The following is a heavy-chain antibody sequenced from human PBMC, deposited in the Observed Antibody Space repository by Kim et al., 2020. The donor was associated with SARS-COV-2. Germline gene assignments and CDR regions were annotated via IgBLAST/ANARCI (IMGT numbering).Heavy chain of an antibody. V-gene: IGHV5-51*01. Sequence: YSPSFQGQVIISVDKSISTAYLQWSSLRASDTAMYYCARQGGRYSSGWDYWGQGTVVTVSS. J-gene: IGHJ4*02. CDR3: ARQGGRYSSGWDY. D-gene: IGHD6-19*01.